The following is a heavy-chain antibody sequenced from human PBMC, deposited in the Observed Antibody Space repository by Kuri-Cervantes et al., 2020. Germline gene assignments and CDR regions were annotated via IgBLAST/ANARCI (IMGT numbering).Heavy chain of an antibody. V-gene: IGHV3-30*03. Sequence: GGSLRLSCAASGFTFSSYGMHWVRQAPGKGLEWVAVIPYDGSNKYYADSVKGRFTISRDNSKNTLYLQMNSQRAEDTAVYYCARGRGSGSYYNWFDYWGQGTLVTVSS. CDR3: ARGRGSGSYYNWFDY. CDR2: IPYDGSNK. D-gene: IGHD3-10*01. J-gene: IGHJ4*02. CDR1: GFTFSSYG.